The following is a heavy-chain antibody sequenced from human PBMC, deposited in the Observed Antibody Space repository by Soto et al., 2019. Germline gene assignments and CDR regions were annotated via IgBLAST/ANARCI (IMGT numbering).Heavy chain of an antibody. Sequence: GGSLRLSCAASGFTFSSYAMSWVRQAPGKGLEWVSAISGSGGSTYYADSVKGRFTISRDNSKNTLDLQMNSLRAEDTAVYYSAKKLWFGERVGYFDYWGQGTLVTVSS. CDR3: AKKLWFGERVGYFDY. CDR1: GFTFSSYA. D-gene: IGHD3-10*01. V-gene: IGHV3-23*01. CDR2: ISGSGGST. J-gene: IGHJ4*02.